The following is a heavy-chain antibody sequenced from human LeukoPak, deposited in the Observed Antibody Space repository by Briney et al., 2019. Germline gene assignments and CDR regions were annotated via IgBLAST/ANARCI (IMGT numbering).Heavy chain of an antibody. V-gene: IGHV3-30*04. Sequence: GGSLRLSCAASGFAFSSYAMHWVRQAPDKGLEWVAVISYDGTDKYYADSVKGRFTISRDNSKNMLYLQMNSLGAEDAAVYFCARDQPYFDSWGQGTLVTVSS. J-gene: IGHJ4*02. CDR3: ARDQPYFDS. CDR2: ISYDGTDK. CDR1: GFAFSSYA.